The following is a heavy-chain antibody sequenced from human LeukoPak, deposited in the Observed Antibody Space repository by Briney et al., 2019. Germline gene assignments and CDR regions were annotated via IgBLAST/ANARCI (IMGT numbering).Heavy chain of an antibody. Sequence: GGSLRLSCAASGFTFSSYGMHWVRQAPGKGLEWLAVVSYDGSNKFYGDSVRGRFTISRDNSKNTLYLQMNSLRAEDTAVYYCAKDLRQFYGDYYYAMDVWGLGTTVTVSS. CDR3: AKDLRQFYGDYYYAMDV. V-gene: IGHV3-30*18. J-gene: IGHJ6*02. D-gene: IGHD4-17*01. CDR1: GFTFSSYG. CDR2: VSYDGSNK.